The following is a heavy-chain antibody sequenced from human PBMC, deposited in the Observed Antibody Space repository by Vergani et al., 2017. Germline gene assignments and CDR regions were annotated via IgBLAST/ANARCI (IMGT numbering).Heavy chain of an antibody. CDR1: GGSISSYY. D-gene: IGHD5-24*01. Sequence: QVQLQESGPGLVKPSETLSLTCTVSGGSISSYYWSWIRQPPGKGLEWIGYIYYSGSTNYNPSLKSRVTISGDRSKNQFSLKLSSVTAADTAVYYCARAYSRRDGYLDYWGRGTLVTVSS. J-gene: IGHJ2*01. V-gene: IGHV4-59*01. CDR3: ARAYSRRDGYLDY. CDR2: IYYSGST.